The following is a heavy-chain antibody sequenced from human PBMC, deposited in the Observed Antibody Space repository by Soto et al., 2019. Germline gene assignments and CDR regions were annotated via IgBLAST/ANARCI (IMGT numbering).Heavy chain of an antibody. Sequence: EVHLVESGGVVVQPGGSLRLSCVGSGFTFRDYSMQWVRQTPGKGLQWVSLISWDGVSTEYADSVKGRFTISRDNSKSYLYLQMNSLRIEDTGLYYCAKDASYSRSLEYWGQGTLVTVSS. CDR2: ISWDGVST. D-gene: IGHD6-6*01. CDR1: GFTFRDYS. CDR3: AKDASYSRSLEY. J-gene: IGHJ4*02. V-gene: IGHV3-43*01.